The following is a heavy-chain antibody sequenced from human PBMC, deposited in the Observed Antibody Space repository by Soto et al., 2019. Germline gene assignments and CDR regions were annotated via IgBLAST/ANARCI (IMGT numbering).Heavy chain of an antibody. D-gene: IGHD3-10*01. J-gene: IGHJ4*02. CDR3: AKGRGGSGSLTPRVDF. CDR2: ISGGGYTT. CDR1: GFTFNNYA. V-gene: IGHV3-23*01. Sequence: EVQLLESGGGLVQPGGSLRLSCAASGFTFNNYAMTWVRQAPGKGLEWVSAISGGGYTTSYADSVKGRFTVSRDGSTNPLYMQMSSLRAEDPALYYCAKGRGGSGSLTPRVDFWGQGTLVTVSS.